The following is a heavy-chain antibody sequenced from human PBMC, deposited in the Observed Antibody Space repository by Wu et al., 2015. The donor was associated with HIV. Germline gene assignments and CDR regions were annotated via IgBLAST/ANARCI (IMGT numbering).Heavy chain of an antibody. CDR2: FDPEDGET. CDR3: ATTVGLCSGVSCKRRGAFDM. J-gene: IGHJ3*02. Sequence: QVQVVQSGAEVKKPGASVKVSCKVSSYTLTDLSIHWVRQAPGEGLEWMGSFDPEDGETVYAQKFQARFIMTGDTSKDTAYMELSSLTSDDTAVFFXATTVGLCSGVSCKRRGAFDMWGQGTLVTVSS. CDR1: SYTLTDLS. V-gene: IGHV1-24*01. D-gene: IGHD2-15*01.